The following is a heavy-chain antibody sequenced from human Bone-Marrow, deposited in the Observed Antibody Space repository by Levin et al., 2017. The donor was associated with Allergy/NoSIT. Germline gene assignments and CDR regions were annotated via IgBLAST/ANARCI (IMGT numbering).Heavy chain of an antibody. J-gene: IGHJ3*02. CDR2: MNPNSGNT. CDR1: GYTFTSYD. D-gene: IGHD6-19*01. Sequence: GESLKISCKASGYTFTSYDINWVRQATGQGLEWMGWMNPNSGNTGYAQKFQGRVTMTRNTSISTAYMELSSLRSEDTAVYYCARGRPVLLRLVQSQWLVLVDDAFDIWGQGTMVTVSS. V-gene: IGHV1-8*01. CDR3: ARGRPVLLRLVQSQWLVLVDDAFDI.